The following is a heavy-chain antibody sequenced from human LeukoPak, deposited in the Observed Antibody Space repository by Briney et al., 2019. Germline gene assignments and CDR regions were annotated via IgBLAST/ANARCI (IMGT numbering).Heavy chain of an antibody. D-gene: IGHD6-13*01. CDR2: IIPIFGTA. CDR3: ARDGGMMAAAGDYYYYGMDV. J-gene: IGHJ6*02. CDR1: GGTFSSYA. V-gene: IGHV1-69*13. Sequence: GASVKVSCKASGGTFSSYAISWVRQAPGQGLEWMGGIIPIFGTANYAQKFQDRVTITADESTSTAYMELSSLRSEDTAVYYCARDGGMMAAAGDYYYYGMDVWGQGTTVTVSS.